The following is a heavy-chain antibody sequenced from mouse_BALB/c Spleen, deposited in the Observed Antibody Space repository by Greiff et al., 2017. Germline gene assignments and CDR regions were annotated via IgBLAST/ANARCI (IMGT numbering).Heavy chain of an antibody. CDR3: ARGYYYGSSHFDY. CDR2: ISYSGST. V-gene: IGHV3-2*02. J-gene: IGHJ2*01. CDR1: GYSITSDYA. Sequence: EVKLLESGPGLVKPSQSLSLTCTVTGYSITSDYAWNWIRQFPGNKLEWMGYISYSGSTSYNPSLKSRISITRDTSKNQFFLQLNSVTTEDTATYYCARGYYYGSSHFDYWGQGTTLTVAS. D-gene: IGHD1-1*01.